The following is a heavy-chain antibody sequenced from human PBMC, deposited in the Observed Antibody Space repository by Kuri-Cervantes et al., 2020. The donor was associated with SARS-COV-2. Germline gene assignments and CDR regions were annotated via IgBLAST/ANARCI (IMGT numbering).Heavy chain of an antibody. Sequence: GESLKISCAASGFTFSNYAMHWVRQAPGKGLGWVAVISDDGSNKFYADSVKGRFTISRDNSKNTLYLQMNSLRAEDTAVYYCARGCAWELLCAFDFWGQGALVTVSS. CDR3: ARGCAWELLCAFDF. V-gene: IGHV3-30-3*01. CDR1: GFTFSNYA. J-gene: IGHJ3*01. D-gene: IGHD1-26*01. CDR2: ISDDGSNK.